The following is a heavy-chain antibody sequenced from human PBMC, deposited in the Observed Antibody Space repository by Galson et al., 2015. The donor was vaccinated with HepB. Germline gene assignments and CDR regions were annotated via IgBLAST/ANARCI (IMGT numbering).Heavy chain of an antibody. CDR1: GFTFSSYG. D-gene: IGHD1-26*01. V-gene: IGHV3-30*18. J-gene: IGHJ4*02. CDR2: ISYDGSNK. Sequence: SLRLSCAASGFTFSSYGMHWVRQAPGKGLEWVAVISYDGSNKYYADSVKGRFTISRDNSKNTLYLQMNSLRAEDTAVYYCAKDLGFVGATDYWGQGTLVTVSS. CDR3: AKDLGFVGATDY.